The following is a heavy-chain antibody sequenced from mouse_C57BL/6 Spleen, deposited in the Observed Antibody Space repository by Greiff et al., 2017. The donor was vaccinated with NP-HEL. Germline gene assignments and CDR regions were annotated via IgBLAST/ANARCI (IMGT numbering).Heavy chain of an antibody. CDR1: GFNIKDDY. CDR3: TTEKLRLRGCAY. Sequence: EVQLQESGAELVRPGASVKLSCTASGFNIKDDYMHWVKQRPEQGLEWIGWIDPENGDTEYASKFQGKATITADTSSNTAYLQLSSLTSEDTAVYYCTTEKLRLRGCAYWGQGTLVTVSA. CDR2: IDPENGDT. J-gene: IGHJ3*01. V-gene: IGHV14-4*01. D-gene: IGHD3-2*02.